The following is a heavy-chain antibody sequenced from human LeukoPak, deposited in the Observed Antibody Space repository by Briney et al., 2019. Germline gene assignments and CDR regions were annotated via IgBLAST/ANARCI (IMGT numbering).Heavy chain of an antibody. J-gene: IGHJ5*02. CDR2: INHSGST. Sequence: SETLSLTCAVYGGSFSGYYWSWIRQPPGKGLEWIGEINHSGSTNYNPSLKSRVTISVDTSKNQFSLKLSSVTAADTAVYYCARVGRLPQQLGNNWFDPWGQGTLVTVSS. CDR3: ARVGRLPQQLGNNWFDP. CDR1: GGSFSGYY. D-gene: IGHD6-13*01. V-gene: IGHV4-34*01.